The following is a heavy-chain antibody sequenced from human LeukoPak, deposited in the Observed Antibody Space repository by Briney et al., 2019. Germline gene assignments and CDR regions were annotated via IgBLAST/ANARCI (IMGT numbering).Heavy chain of an antibody. CDR2: ISGSGGST. D-gene: IGHD2-2*01. V-gene: IGHV3-23*01. CDR3: AKGYCSSTSCSYFDY. J-gene: IGHJ4*02. CDR1: GFTFGSYA. Sequence: GGSLRLSCAASGFTFGSYAMSWVRQAPGKGLEWVSSISGSGGSTYYADSVKGRFTISRDNSKNTLYLQMNSLRVGDTAVYYCAKGYCSSTSCSYFDYWGQGTLVTVSS.